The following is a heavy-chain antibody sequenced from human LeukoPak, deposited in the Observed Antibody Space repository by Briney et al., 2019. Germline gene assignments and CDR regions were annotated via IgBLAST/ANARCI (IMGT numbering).Heavy chain of an antibody. J-gene: IGHJ4*02. CDR1: GYTFTSYG. CDR3: ASTVEMAKRD. D-gene: IGHD5-24*01. V-gene: IGHV1-18*01. CDR2: ISAYNGNT. Sequence: ASVKVSCKASGYTFTSYGMSWVRQAPGQGLEWMGWISAYNGNTDYAQKLQGRVTMTTDTSTSTAYMELSSLRSEDTAVYYCASTVEMAKRDWGQGTLVAVSS.